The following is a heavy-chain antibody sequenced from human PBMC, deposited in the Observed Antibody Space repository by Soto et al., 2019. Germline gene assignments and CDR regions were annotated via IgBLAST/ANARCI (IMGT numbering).Heavy chain of an antibody. CDR2: VRDSGDTI. CDR1: GFTFSSYA. Sequence: VGSLRLSCAASGFTFSSYAMSWVRQAPGKGLEWVSTVRDSGDTIYYADSVKGRFTISRDNSKNTLYVQMNSLRAEDTAIYYCAKDRGVVTASWDYWGPGTLVTVSS. V-gene: IGHV3-23*01. J-gene: IGHJ4*02. CDR3: AKDRGVVTASWDY. D-gene: IGHD2-21*02.